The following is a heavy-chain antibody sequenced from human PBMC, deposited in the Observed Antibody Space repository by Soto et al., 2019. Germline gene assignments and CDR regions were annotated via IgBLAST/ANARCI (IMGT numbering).Heavy chain of an antibody. J-gene: IGHJ3*01. CDR2: INTYNGDT. Sequence: QVRLVQSGAEVKKPGASVKVSCRASAYTFTEYGVTWVRQAPGQGLEWMGWINTYNGDTKYAQKFQGRVTMTTDTSTSTAYMELRSLRSDDTAVYYCARRKGQWGEAFDFWGQGTMVIVSS. CDR3: ARRKGQWGEAFDF. D-gene: IGHD2-8*01. CDR1: AYTFTEYG. V-gene: IGHV1-18*01.